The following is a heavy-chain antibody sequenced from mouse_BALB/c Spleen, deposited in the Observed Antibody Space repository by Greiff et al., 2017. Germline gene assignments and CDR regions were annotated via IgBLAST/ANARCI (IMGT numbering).Heavy chain of an antibody. Sequence: VQLQQSGAELVRPGVSVTISCKGSGYTFTDYAMHWVKQSHAKSLEWIGVISTYYGDASYNQKFKGKATMTVDKSSSTAYMELARLTSEDSAIYYCARGGGFHYYAMDYWGQGTSVTVSS. CDR3: ARGGGFHYYAMDY. CDR2: ISTYYGDA. CDR1: GYTFTDYA. V-gene: IGHV1S137*01. J-gene: IGHJ4*01.